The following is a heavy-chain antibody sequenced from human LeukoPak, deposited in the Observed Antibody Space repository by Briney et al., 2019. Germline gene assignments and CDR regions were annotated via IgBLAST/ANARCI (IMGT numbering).Heavy chain of an antibody. V-gene: IGHV1-69*13. Sequence: SVKVSCKASGGTFSSYAISWVRQAPGQGLEWMGGIIPIFGTANYAQKFQGRVTITADESTSTAYMELSSLRSEDTAVYYCARIVAYGYGYIDYWGHGTLVTVSS. CDR1: GGTFSSYA. D-gene: IGHD5-18*01. CDR3: ARIVAYGYGYIDY. J-gene: IGHJ4*01. CDR2: IIPIFGTA.